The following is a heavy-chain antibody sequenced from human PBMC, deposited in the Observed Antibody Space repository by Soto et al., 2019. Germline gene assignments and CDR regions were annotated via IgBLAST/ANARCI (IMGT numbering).Heavy chain of an antibody. CDR1: GFTFSDYY. J-gene: IGHJ6*02. Sequence: GGSLRLSCAASGFTFSDYYMSWIRQAPGKGLEYISYISSSSGSTNYADSVKGRFTISRDSAKNSLYLQMSSLRAEDTAVYYCARDRGGYDRLYYYHGMDVWGQGTTVTVSS. D-gene: IGHD5-12*01. V-gene: IGHV3-11*06. CDR3: ARDRGGYDRLYYYHGMDV. CDR2: ISSSSGST.